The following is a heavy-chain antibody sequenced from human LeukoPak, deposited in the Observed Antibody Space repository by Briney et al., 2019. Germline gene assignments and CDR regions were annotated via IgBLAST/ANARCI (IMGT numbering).Heavy chain of an antibody. Sequence: SETLSLTCTVSGGSISSYYWSWIRQPAGKGLEWIGRIYTSGSTNYYPSLKSRVTMSVDTSKNQFSLKLSSVTAADTAVYYCARDGPQSHKSIAVAVYNWFDPWGQGTLVTVSS. CDR3: ARDGPQSHKSIAVAVYNWFDP. CDR2: IYTSGST. CDR1: GGSISSYY. J-gene: IGHJ5*02. D-gene: IGHD6-19*01. V-gene: IGHV4-4*07.